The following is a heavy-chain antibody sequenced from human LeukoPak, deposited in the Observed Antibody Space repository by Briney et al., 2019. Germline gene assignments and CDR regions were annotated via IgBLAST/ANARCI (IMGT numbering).Heavy chain of an antibody. V-gene: IGHV4-59*01. CDR2: IYYSGST. Sequence: SETLSLTCTVSGGSISSYYWSWIRQPPGKGLEWIAYIYYSGSTNYNPSLKSRVTISVDTSKNQFSLKLSSVPAADTAVYYCARTNYYGSGSLRSDWFDPWGQGTLVTVSS. CDR1: GGSISSYY. D-gene: IGHD3-10*01. J-gene: IGHJ5*02. CDR3: ARTNYYGSGSLRSDWFDP.